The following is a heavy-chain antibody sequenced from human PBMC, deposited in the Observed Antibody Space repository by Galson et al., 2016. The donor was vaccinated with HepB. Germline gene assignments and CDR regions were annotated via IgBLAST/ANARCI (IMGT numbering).Heavy chain of an antibody. CDR3: VRDKEDSSGYFGY. Sequence: SLRLSCAASGFTFSKYSMNWVRQAPGMRLEWVSSISLSSSYIYYADSLQGLFTISRDNAKNSLYLQMNSQRAEDTAVYSCVRDKEDSSGYFGYWGQGTLVTVAS. CDR2: ISLSSSYI. CDR1: GFTFSKYS. J-gene: IGHJ4*02. V-gene: IGHV3-21*01. D-gene: IGHD3-22*01.